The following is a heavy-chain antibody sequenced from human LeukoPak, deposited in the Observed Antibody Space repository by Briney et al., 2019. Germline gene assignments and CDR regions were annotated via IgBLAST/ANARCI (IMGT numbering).Heavy chain of an antibody. J-gene: IGHJ4*02. Sequence: SETLSLTCTVSGDSISSSRYYWSWIRQPPGKGLEWIGYIYYSGSTNYNPSLKSRVTISVDTSKNQFSLKLSSVTAADTAVYYCARVDYGGLFDYWGQGTLVTVSS. CDR2: IYYSGST. D-gene: IGHD4-17*01. CDR1: GDSISSSRYY. CDR3: ARVDYGGLFDY. V-gene: IGHV4-61*01.